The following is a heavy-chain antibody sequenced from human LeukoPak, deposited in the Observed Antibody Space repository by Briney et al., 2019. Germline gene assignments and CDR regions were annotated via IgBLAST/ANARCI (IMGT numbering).Heavy chain of an antibody. CDR3: ARDPGTIAARPVSWFDP. V-gene: IGHV3-21*01. D-gene: IGHD6-6*01. J-gene: IGHJ5*02. Sequence: GGSLRLSCAASGFTFSGYSMNWVRQAPGKGLEWVSSISSSSSYIYYADSVKGRFTISRDNAKNSLYLQMNSLRAEDTAVYYCARDPGTIAARPVSWFDPWGQGTLVTVSS. CDR2: ISSSSSYI. CDR1: GFTFSGYS.